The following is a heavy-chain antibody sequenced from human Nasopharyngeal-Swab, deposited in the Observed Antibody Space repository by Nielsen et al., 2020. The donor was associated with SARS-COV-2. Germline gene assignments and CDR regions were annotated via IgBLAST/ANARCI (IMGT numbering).Heavy chain of an antibody. Sequence: GESLKISCVASGFTVSSNYMNWVRQAPGKGLEWVSVIYSGGHTYYADSVKGRFTISRDNSKNTLYLQMNSLRAEDTAVYYCARDRLWFGELNKFYYYARDVWGQGTTVTVSS. CDR3: ARDRLWFGELNKFYYYARDV. D-gene: IGHD3-10*01. V-gene: IGHV3-53*01. CDR1: GFTVSSNY. CDR2: IYSGGHT. J-gene: IGHJ6*02.